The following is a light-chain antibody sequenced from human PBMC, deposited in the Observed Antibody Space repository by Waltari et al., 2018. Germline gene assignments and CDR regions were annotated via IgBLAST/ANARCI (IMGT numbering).Light chain of an antibody. Sequence: DIQMTQSPSSLSASVGDRVTITCRASQSISSYLNWYQQKPGKAPKLLIYAASSLQSGGPSRFSGSGSWTDVTLTISSLQPEDFATYYCQQSYSTLFTFGPGTKVDSK. J-gene: IGKJ3*01. V-gene: IGKV1-39*01. CDR1: QSISSY. CDR3: QQSYSTLFT. CDR2: AAS.